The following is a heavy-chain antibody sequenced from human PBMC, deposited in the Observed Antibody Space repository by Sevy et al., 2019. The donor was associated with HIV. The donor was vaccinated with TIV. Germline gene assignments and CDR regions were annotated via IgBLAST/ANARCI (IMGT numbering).Heavy chain of an antibody. CDR3: TRWKAAQSIFDY. CDR2: LKSDVYGETV. CDR1: GFTFGDYC. J-gene: IGHJ4*02. D-gene: IGHD6-13*01. Sequence: GGSLRLSCTASGFTFGDYCMSWVRQAPGKGLEWVAFLKSDVYGETVDHAASVRGRFVISRDDSKTIAYLQMNDLKTEDTGVYYCTRWKAAQSIFDYWGQGALVTVSS. V-gene: IGHV3-49*04.